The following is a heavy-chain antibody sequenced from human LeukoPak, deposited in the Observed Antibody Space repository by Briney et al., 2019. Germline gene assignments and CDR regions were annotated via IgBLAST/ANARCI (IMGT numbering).Heavy chain of an antibody. Sequence: GASVKVSCKASGGTFSSYAISWVRQAPGQGLEWMGGIIPIFGTANYAQKFQGRVTITTDESTSTAYMELSSLRSEDTAVYYCAREVSIAARNDAFDIWGQGTMVTVSS. CDR2: IIPIFGTA. D-gene: IGHD6-6*01. J-gene: IGHJ3*02. CDR1: GGTFSSYA. CDR3: AREVSIAARNDAFDI. V-gene: IGHV1-69*05.